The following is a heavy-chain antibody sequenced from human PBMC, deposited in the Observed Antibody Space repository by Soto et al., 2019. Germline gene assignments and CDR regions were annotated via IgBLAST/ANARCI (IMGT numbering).Heavy chain of an antibody. V-gene: IGHV3-23*01. CDR3: PVSSDCSSTSCLYDY. CDR2: IRGSGGST. D-gene: IGHD2-2*01. J-gene: IGHJ4*02. CDR1: GFTFSNYS. Sequence: PGRPLRFSFAASGFTFSNYSVTWVLQPPDNGLEWVSTIRGSGGSTYYADSVKGRFTISRDNYKNTLYLQMNSLSTESTAVYYFPVSSDCSSTSCLYDYWGQGTLVTVSS.